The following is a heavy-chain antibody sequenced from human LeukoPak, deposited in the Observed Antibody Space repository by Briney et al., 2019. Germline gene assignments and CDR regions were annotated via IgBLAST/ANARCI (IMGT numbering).Heavy chain of an antibody. J-gene: IGHJ4*02. V-gene: IGHV3-7*01. CDR2: IKQDGSEK. Sequence: PGGSLRLSCAASGFTFSAYWMSWVRQAPGKGLEWVANIKQDGSEKYYVDSVKGRFTISRDNAENSVYLQLNSLRAEDTAVYYCVTGSSGLWGQGTLVTVSS. CDR3: VTGSSGL. CDR1: GFTFSAYW.